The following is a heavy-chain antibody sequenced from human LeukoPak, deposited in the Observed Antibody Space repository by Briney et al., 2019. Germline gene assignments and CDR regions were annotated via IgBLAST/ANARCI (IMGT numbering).Heavy chain of an antibody. J-gene: IGHJ5*02. Sequence: SETLSLTCTVSGGSISSGDYYWSWIRQPPGKGLEWIAYMYYSGSTYYNPSLKSRVTMSADTSKSQLSLKLSSVTAADTAVYYCARPYYYDSRIDPWGQGILVTVSS. CDR1: GGSISSGDYY. V-gene: IGHV4-30-4*01. CDR2: MYYSGST. CDR3: ARPYYYDSRIDP. D-gene: IGHD3-22*01.